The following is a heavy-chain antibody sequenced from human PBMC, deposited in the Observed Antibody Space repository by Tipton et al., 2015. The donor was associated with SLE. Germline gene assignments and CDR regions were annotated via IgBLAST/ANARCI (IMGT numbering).Heavy chain of an antibody. CDR2: INHSGST. CDR3: ARGYEYNWNYG. V-gene: IGHV4-34*01. D-gene: IGHD1-7*01. J-gene: IGHJ4*02. Sequence: TLSLTCAVYGGSFGTYYWSWIRQPPGKGLEWIGEINHSGSTNYNPSLKSRVTISVDTSKNQFSLKLSSVTAADTAVYYCARGYEYNWNYGWGQGTLVTVSS. CDR1: GGSFGTYY.